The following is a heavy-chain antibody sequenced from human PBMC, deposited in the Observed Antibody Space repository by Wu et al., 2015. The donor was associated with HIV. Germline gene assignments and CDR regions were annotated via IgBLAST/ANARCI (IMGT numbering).Heavy chain of an antibody. CDR1: GYTFTSYY. V-gene: IGHV1-46*01. J-gene: IGHJ4*02. Sequence: QVQLVQSGAEVKKPGASVKVSCKASGYTFTSYYMHWVRQAPGQGLEWMGIINPSGGSTSYAQKFQGRVTMTRDTSTSTVYMELSSLRSEDTAVYYCARSHKWLRLRYEGNFDYWGQGTLVTVSS. CDR2: INPSGGST. CDR3: ARSHKWLRLRYEGNFDY. D-gene: IGHD5-12*01.